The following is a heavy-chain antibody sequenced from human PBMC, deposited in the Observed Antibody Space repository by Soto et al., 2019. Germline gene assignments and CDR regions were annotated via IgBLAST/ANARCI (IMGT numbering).Heavy chain of an antibody. Sequence: EVQLVESGGGLVQPGGSLRLTCAASGFPFSSYSMNWVRQAPGKGLEWSSYITSDTNTIKYADYVKGRFTISRDNAKNLVYLQMNSLRDEDAAVYFCASSVEGHFDYWGQGTVVTVSS. J-gene: IGHJ4*02. CDR3: ASSVEGHFDY. D-gene: IGHD6-19*01. CDR2: ITSDTNTI. V-gene: IGHV3-48*02. CDR1: GFPFSSYS.